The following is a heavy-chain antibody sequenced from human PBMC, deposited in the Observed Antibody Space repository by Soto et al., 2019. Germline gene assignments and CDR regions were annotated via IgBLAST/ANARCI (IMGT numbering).Heavy chain of an antibody. Sequence: PSETQSLTCTVAGGSISSYYWSWIRQPPGKVLEWIGYIYYSGSTNYNPSLKSRVTISVDTSKNQFSLKLSSVTAADTAVYYCARSRAGGNLYYYYYYGMDVWGQGTTVTVSS. V-gene: IGHV4-59*01. D-gene: IGHD2-21*02. CDR3: ARSRAGGNLYYYYYYGMDV. CDR2: IYYSGST. J-gene: IGHJ6*02. CDR1: GGSISSYY.